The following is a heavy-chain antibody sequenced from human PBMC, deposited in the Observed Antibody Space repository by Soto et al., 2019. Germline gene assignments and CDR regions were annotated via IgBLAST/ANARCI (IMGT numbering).Heavy chain of an antibody. Sequence: ASVKVSCKASGYTFTGYCMHWVRQAPGQGLEWMGWINPNSGGTNYAQKFQGWVTMTRDTSISTAYMELSRLRSDDTAVYYCARGGSIAAAGTPEFDYWGQGTLVTVSS. J-gene: IGHJ4*02. CDR2: INPNSGGT. CDR3: ARGGSIAAAGTPEFDY. CDR1: GYTFTGYC. D-gene: IGHD6-13*01. V-gene: IGHV1-2*04.